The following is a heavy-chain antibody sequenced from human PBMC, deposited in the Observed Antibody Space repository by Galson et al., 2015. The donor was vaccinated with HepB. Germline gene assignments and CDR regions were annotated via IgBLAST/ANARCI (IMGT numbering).Heavy chain of an antibody. D-gene: IGHD3-3*01. CDR2: ISSSSSTI. V-gene: IGHV3-48*01. Sequence: SLRLSCAASGFTFSSYSMNWVRQAPGKGLEWVSYISSSSSTIYYADSVKGRFTISRDNAKNSLYLQMNSLRAEDTAVYYCAIITIFGVVIDDAFDIWGQGTMVTVSS. J-gene: IGHJ3*02. CDR3: AIITIFGVVIDDAFDI. CDR1: GFTFSSYS.